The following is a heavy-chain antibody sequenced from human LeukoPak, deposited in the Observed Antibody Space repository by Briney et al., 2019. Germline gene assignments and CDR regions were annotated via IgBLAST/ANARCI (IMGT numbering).Heavy chain of an antibody. Sequence: PGGSLRLSCSTSGFTFGDYAMSWVRQAPGEGLEWVGFIQAKAYGGATKYAASVNGRFSIWRDDSQSIANLQMNDLKTEDTAVYYCTRAPHPRCSSSGCYLDSWGQGTLVTVSS. CDR3: TRAPHPRCSSSGCYLDS. J-gene: IGHJ4*02. D-gene: IGHD2-2*01. CDR1: GFTFGDYA. V-gene: IGHV3-49*04. CDR2: IQAKAYGGAT.